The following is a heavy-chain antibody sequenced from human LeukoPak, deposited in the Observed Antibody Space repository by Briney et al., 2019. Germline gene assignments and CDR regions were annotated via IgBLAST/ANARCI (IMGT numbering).Heavy chain of an antibody. D-gene: IGHD3-16*01. CDR1: GFTFNTAW. Sequence: SGGSLRLSCAVSGFTFNTAWMSLVRQAPGKGLEYIGRIKSKTDGGTTYYAAPVKGRFTISRDDSKNTLYLQMNGLKIEDTALYYCTADLRLWGQGTLVTVSS. CDR3: TADLRL. J-gene: IGHJ1*01. V-gene: IGHV3-15*01. CDR2: IKSKTDGGTT.